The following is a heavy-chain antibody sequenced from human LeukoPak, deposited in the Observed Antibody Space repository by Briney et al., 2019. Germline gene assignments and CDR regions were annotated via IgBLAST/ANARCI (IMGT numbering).Heavy chain of an antibody. J-gene: IGHJ4*02. Sequence: GGSLRLSCAASGFTFSSYSMNWVRQAPGKGLQWVSYITSSSSTIYYADSVKGRFTISRDNAKNSLYMQMNSLKDEDTAVYYCARGATPDYWGQGTLVTVSS. V-gene: IGHV3-48*02. CDR2: ITSSSSTI. CDR3: ARGATPDY. CDR1: GFTFSSYS.